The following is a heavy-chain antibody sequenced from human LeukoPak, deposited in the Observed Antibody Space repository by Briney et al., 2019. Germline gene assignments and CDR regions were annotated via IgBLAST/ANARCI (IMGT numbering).Heavy chain of an antibody. Sequence: GGSLRLSCAASGFTVSSNYMSWVRQAPGKGLEWVSVIYSGGSTYYADSVKGRFTISRDNSKNTLYLQMNSLRSEDTAVYYCARGFAYYYGSGSYYSNRPNWFDPWGQGTLVTVSS. CDR3: ARGFAYYYGSGSYYSNRPNWFDP. V-gene: IGHV3-53*05. CDR1: GFTVSSNY. CDR2: IYSGGST. D-gene: IGHD3-10*01. J-gene: IGHJ5*02.